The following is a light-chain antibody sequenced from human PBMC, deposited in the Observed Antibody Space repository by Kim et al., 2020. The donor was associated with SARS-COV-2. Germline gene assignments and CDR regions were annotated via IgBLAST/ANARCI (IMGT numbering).Light chain of an antibody. Sequence: TASVGDRVTSTCRASQSITKWLAWYQQKPGKAPNLLIYDASSLESGVPSRFSGSGSGTEFTLTISSLQPDDFATYYCQQYNAYWTFGQGTKVDIK. V-gene: IGKV1-5*01. CDR3: QQYNAYWT. J-gene: IGKJ1*01. CDR2: DAS. CDR1: QSITKW.